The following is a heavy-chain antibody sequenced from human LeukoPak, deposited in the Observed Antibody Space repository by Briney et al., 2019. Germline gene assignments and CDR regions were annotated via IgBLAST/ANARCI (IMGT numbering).Heavy chain of an antibody. CDR3: AKEEWNWNYIQH. V-gene: IGHV3-30*18. D-gene: IGHD1-1*01. Sequence: GRSLRLSCAASGFTFSSYGMHWVRQAPGKGLEWVAVISYDGSNKYYADSVKGRFTISRDNSKNTLYLQMNSLRAEDTAVYYCAKEEWNWNYIQHWGQGTLVTVSS. CDR1: GFTFSSYG. CDR2: ISYDGSNK. J-gene: IGHJ1*01.